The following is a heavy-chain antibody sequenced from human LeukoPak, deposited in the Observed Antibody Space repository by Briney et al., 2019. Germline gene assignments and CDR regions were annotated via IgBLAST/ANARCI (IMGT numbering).Heavy chain of an antibody. CDR1: GFTLSSYA. J-gene: IGHJ4*02. V-gene: IGHV3-23*01. Sequence: PGGSLRLSCAAPGFTLSSYAMSWVRQAPGKGLEWVSAISGSGPYTFYTDSVKGRFTISRDSSKNTLYLQMNSLRAEDTALYYCAKHGYCSGISCFFDFWGQGTQVTVSS. D-gene: IGHD2-2*03. CDR3: AKHGYCSGISCFFDF. CDR2: ISGSGPYT.